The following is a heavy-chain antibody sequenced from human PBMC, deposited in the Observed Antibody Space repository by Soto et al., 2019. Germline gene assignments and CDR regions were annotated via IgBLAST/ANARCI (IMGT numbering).Heavy chain of an antibody. D-gene: IGHD1-26*01. V-gene: IGHV3-30*18. CDR1: GFTFSSYG. CDR2: ISYDGSNK. Sequence: ESGGGVVQPGRSLRLSCAASGFTFSSYGMHWVRQAPGKGLEWVAVISYDGSNKYYADSVKGRFTISRDNSKNTLYLQMNSLRAEDTAVYYCAKDSSIVGATSWFDPWGQGTLVTVSS. CDR3: AKDSSIVGATSWFDP. J-gene: IGHJ5*02.